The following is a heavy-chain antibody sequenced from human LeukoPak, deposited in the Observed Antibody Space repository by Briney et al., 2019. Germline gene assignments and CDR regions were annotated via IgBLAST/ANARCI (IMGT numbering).Heavy chain of an antibody. V-gene: IGHV4-4*07. D-gene: IGHD4-11*01. J-gene: IGHJ6*03. Sequence: PSETLSLTCTVSGGSISSYYWSWIRQPAGKGLEWIGRIYTSGSTNYNPSLKSRVTMSVDTSKNQFSLKLSSVIAADTAVYYCARDRKTVTTDHYYYMDVWGKGTTVTVSS. CDR1: GGSISSYY. CDR2: IYTSGST. CDR3: ARDRKTVTTDHYYYMDV.